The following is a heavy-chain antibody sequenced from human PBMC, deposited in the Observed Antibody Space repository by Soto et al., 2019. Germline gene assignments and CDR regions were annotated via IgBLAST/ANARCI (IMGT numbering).Heavy chain of an antibody. CDR2: ISYDGINK. D-gene: IGHD5-12*01. CDR3: ERDLYGGYSTSGDYFDY. J-gene: IGHJ4*02. CDR1: GFTFSSNG. V-gene: IGHV3-30*03. Sequence: PGGSLRLSCAASGFTFSSNGMPWVRQAPGKGLEWVAVISYDGINKYYADSVKGRFTIYRDNSKNTLYQQTNSLRAEDTAVYYCERDLYGGYSTSGDYFDYWGQGTLVTVSS.